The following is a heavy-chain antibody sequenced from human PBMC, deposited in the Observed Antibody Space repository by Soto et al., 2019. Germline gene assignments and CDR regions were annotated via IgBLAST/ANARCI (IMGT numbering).Heavy chain of an antibody. D-gene: IGHD3-3*02. CDR3: ARVAFSYFGMDV. CDR1: GGAICSYY. Sequence: SETLSLTCSVPGGAICSYYWSWVRQPAGKGLEWIGRVFSSGSTNYNASLKSRVTMSIDTSKNEVSLTLRSVTAADTGVYYCARVAFSYFGMDVWGPGTTVTVSS. V-gene: IGHV4-4*07. CDR2: VFSSGST. J-gene: IGHJ6*02.